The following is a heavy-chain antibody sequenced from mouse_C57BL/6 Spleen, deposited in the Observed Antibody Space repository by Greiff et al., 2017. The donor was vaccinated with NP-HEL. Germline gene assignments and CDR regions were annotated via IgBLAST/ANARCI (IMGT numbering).Heavy chain of an antibody. CDR3: AREGFYSNWYFDV. J-gene: IGHJ1*03. CDR1: GYTFTSYW. D-gene: IGHD2-5*01. Sequence: QVQLQQPGAELVKPGASVKLSCKASGYTFTSYWMHWVKQRPGQGLEWIGMIHPNSGSTNYNEKFKSKATLTVDKSSSTAYMQLSSLTSEDSAVYYCAREGFYSNWYFDVWGTGTTVTVSS. V-gene: IGHV1-64*01. CDR2: IHPNSGST.